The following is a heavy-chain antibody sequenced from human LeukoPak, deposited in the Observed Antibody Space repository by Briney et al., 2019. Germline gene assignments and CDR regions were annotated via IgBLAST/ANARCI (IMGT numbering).Heavy chain of an antibody. Sequence: GGSLRLSCAASGFTFSNNAMYWVRQAPGKGLERVSAVSGRDDSTYYADSVKGRFTISRDTSKNTLYLQMNSLRAEDTAVYYCAKWGDYDILTGYYDPDYWGQGTLVTVSS. CDR2: VSGRDDST. J-gene: IGHJ4*02. CDR3: AKWGDYDILTGYYDPDY. CDR1: GFTFSNNA. D-gene: IGHD3-9*01. V-gene: IGHV3-23*01.